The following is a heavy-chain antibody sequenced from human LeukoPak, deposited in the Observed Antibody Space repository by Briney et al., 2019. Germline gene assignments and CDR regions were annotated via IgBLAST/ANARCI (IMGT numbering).Heavy chain of an antibody. D-gene: IGHD1-26*01. CDR2: FDPEDGET. CDR3: ATVVGATVGAFDI. Sequence: ASVKVSCKVSGYTLTGLSMHWVRQAPGKGLEWMGGFDPEDGETIYAQKFQGRVTMTEDTSTDTAYMELSSLRSEDTAVYYCATVVGATVGAFDIWGQGTMVTVSS. J-gene: IGHJ3*02. V-gene: IGHV1-24*01. CDR1: GYTLTGLS.